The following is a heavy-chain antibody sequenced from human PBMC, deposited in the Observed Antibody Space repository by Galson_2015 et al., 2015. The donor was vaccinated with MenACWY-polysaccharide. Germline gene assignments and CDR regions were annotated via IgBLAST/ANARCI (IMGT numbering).Heavy chain of an antibody. J-gene: IGHJ5*02. V-gene: IGHV3-33*01. Sequence: SLRLSCAASGFTLSSFGMHWVRQAPGKGLEWVALIWNDESNKYYGDSVKGRFTISRDNSKNMLYLQMNSLRAEDTALYYCARDNLPYLTSSRAFDPWGQGTLVIVSS. CDR1: GFTLSSFG. CDR3: ARDNLPYLTSSRAFDP. D-gene: IGHD6-6*01. CDR2: IWNDESNK.